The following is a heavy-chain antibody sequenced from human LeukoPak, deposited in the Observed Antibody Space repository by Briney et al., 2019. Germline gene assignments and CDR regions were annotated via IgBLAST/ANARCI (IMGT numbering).Heavy chain of an antibody. D-gene: IGHD6-13*01. CDR1: GYTFTDYY. V-gene: IGHV1-2*02. Sequence: ASVKVSCKASGYTFTDYYMHWVRQAPGQGLEWMGWINPNSGGTNYAQKFQGRVTMTRDTSISTAYMELSRLRSDDTAVYYCARVNRIAAAGLPYWGQGTLVTVSS. CDR2: INPNSGGT. CDR3: ARVNRIAAAGLPY. J-gene: IGHJ4*02.